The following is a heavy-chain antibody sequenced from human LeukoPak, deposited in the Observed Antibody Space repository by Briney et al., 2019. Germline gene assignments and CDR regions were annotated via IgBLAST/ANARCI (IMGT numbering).Heavy chain of an antibody. V-gene: IGHV3-23*01. Sequence: GGSLRLSCAASGFTFSSYAMSWVRQAPGKGLEWVSAISGSGGSTYYADSVKGRFTIPRDNSKNTLYLQMNSLRAEDTAVYYCAKSDFDWLLKSPFGYWGQGTLVTVSS. CDR1: GFTFSSYA. CDR2: ISGSGGST. CDR3: AKSDFDWLLKSPFGY. D-gene: IGHD3-9*01. J-gene: IGHJ4*02.